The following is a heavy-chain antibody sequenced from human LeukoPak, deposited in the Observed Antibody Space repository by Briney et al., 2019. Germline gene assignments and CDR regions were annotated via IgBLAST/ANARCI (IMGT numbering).Heavy chain of an antibody. V-gene: IGHV5-51*01. D-gene: IGHD3-10*01. CDR3: AKQRLRGVSFFDD. CDR1: GYSFTNYW. J-gene: IGHJ4*02. CDR2: IYPGDSDT. Sequence: GESLKISCKGSGYSFTNYWIGWVRQMPGKGLEWMGIIYPGDSDTRYNPSFQGQVTISADKSISTAYLQWSNLKASDTAIYYCAKQRLRGVSFFDDRGQGTLVTVSS.